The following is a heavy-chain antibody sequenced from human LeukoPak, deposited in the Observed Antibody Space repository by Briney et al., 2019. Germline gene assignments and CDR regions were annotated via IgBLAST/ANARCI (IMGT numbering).Heavy chain of an antibody. Sequence: PSETLSLTCTVSGGSISSYYWSRIRQPAGKGLEWIGRIYTSGSTNYNPSLKSRVTMSVDTSKNQFSLKLSSVTAADTAVYYCTRDYSIAAAGKYYYYGMDVWGQGTTVTVSS. CDR3: TRDYSIAAAGKYYYYGMDV. V-gene: IGHV4-4*07. CDR2: IYTSGST. J-gene: IGHJ6*02. D-gene: IGHD6-13*01. CDR1: GGSISSYY.